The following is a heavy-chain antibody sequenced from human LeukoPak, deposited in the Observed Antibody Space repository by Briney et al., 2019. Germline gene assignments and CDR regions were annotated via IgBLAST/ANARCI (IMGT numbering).Heavy chain of an antibody. V-gene: IGHV4-4*07. J-gene: IGHJ3*02. CDR1: GASIGSFY. CDR3: ARGVEDSGVGFYAFDI. Sequence: SETLSPTCTVSGASIGSFYWVWIRQPAGKGLEWIWRLYNGGDTNYSPSLRSGVTMTVDTSKNQFSLKLKSVIDADTAVYYCARGVEDSGVGFYAFDIWGQGTMVTVSS. CDR2: LYNGGDT. D-gene: IGHD2-8*01.